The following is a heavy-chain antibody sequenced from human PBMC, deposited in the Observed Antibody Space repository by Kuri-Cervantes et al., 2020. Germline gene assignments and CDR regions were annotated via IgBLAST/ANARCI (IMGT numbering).Heavy chain of an antibody. J-gene: IGHJ6*02. CDR3: ARGLHYDFWSGYYTPYGMDV. Sequence: SQTLSLTCAVSGGSISSGGYSWSWIRQLPGKGLEWIGYIYHSGSTYYNPSLKSRVTISVDRSKNQFSLKLSSVTAADTAVYYCARGLHYDFWSGYYTPYGMDVWGQGTTVTVSS. CDR1: GGSISSGGYS. CDR2: IYHSGST. D-gene: IGHD3-3*01. V-gene: IGHV4-30-2*01.